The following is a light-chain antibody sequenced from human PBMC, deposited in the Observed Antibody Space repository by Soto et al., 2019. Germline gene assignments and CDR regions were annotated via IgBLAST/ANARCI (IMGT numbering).Light chain of an antibody. CDR2: GAS. J-gene: IGKJ1*01. CDR3: QQYGSSPPT. CDR1: QTVLSN. Sequence: EVVMTQSPATLSVSPGERATLSCRASQTVLSNLAWYQQKPGQAPRLLIYGASTRATGIPARFSGSGSGTEFTLTISSLQSEDFALYYCQQYGSSPPTFGQGTKVDIK. V-gene: IGKV3-15*01.